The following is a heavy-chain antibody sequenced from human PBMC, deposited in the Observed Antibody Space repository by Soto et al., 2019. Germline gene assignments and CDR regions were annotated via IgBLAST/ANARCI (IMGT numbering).Heavy chain of an antibody. V-gene: IGHV4-31*03. CDR2: IYHSGCT. CDR1: GDSISGGGYY. CDR3: ARDNSITVNPANVADGMDV. Sequence: QVQLQESGPGLVKPSETLSLTCTVSGDSISGGGYYWSWVRQRPGKGLEWIGCIYHSGCTHYNPSLKSRFTISVEKSKNQFSLRLTSVTAADTAVYYCARDNSITVNPANVADGMDVWGPGTTVTVSS. D-gene: IGHD2-21*01. J-gene: IGHJ6*02.